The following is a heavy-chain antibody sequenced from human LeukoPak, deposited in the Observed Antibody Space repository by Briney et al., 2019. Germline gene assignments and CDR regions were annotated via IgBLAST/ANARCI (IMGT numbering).Heavy chain of an antibody. V-gene: IGHV1-69*13. CDR2: IIPIFGTA. D-gene: IGHD6-13*01. CDR1: GDTFSSYA. J-gene: IGHJ4*02. CDR3: ARVRIAAAGTVPFDY. Sequence: SVKVSCKASGDTFSSYAISWVRQAPGQGLEWMGGIIPIFGTANYAQKFQDRITITADESTSTAYMELSSLRSEDTAVYYCARVRIAAAGTVPFDYWGQGTLVTVSS.